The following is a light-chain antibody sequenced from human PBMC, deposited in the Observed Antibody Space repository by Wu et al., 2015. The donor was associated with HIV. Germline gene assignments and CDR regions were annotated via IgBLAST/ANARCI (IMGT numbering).Light chain of an antibody. J-gene: IGKJ3*01. Sequence: EIVLTQSPGTLSLSPGERTTLSCRASQSVSSSYLVWYQQKPGQAPRLLIYDASSRATGIPDRFSGSGSGTDFTLTISRLEPEDFAVYYCQQYGSSPRTFGPGTKVDIK. V-gene: IGKV3-20*01. CDR2: DAS. CDR1: QSVSSSY. CDR3: QQYGSSPRT.